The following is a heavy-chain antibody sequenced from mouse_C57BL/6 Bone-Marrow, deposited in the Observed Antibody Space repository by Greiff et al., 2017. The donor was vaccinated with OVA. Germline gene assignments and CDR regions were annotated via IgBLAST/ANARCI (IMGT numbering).Heavy chain of an antibody. Sequence: QVQLKQPGAELVKPGASVKLSCKASGYTFTSYWMHWVKQRPGQGLEWIGMIHPNSGSTNYNEKFKSKATLTVDKSSSTAYMQLSSLTSEDSAVYYCASDYGSPARYFDVWGTGTTVTVSS. V-gene: IGHV1-64*01. J-gene: IGHJ1*03. D-gene: IGHD1-1*01. CDR1: GYTFTSYW. CDR3: ASDYGSPARYFDV. CDR2: IHPNSGST.